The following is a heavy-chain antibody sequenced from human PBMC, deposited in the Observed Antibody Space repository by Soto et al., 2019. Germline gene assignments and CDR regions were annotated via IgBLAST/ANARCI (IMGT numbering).Heavy chain of an antibody. CDR1: GGTFSSYA. D-gene: IGHD3-3*01. V-gene: IGHV1-69*13. J-gene: IGHJ6*02. CDR3: AGSPRREFATGLITIFGVVPPYYYYGMDV. Sequence: SVKVSCKTSGGTFSSYAISWVRQAPGQGLEWMGGIIPIFGTANYAQEFQGRVTITADESTSTAYMELSSLRSEDTAVYYCAGSPRREFATGLITIFGVVPPYYYYGMDVCGQGTTVTV. CDR2: IIPIFGTA.